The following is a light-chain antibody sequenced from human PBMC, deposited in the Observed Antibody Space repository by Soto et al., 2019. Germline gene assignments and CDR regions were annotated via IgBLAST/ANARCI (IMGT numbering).Light chain of an antibody. Sequence: EIVMTQSPATLSVSPGERATLSCRASQNVTSKLAWYQHKPGQAPRLLIYGASTRATGIPARFSGSGSGTEFTLTISSLQSEDFAVYYCQQYNNWLYTFGQRTKLEIK. V-gene: IGKV3-15*01. CDR1: QNVTSK. CDR2: GAS. J-gene: IGKJ2*01. CDR3: QQYNNWLYT.